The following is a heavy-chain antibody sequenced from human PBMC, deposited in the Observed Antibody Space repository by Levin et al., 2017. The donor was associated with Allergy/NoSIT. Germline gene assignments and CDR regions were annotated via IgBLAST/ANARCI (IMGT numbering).Heavy chain of an antibody. J-gene: IGHJ4*02. Sequence: GESLKISCAASGFTFSSYDMNWVRQAPGKGLEWVAVISYDGSNKYYADSVKGRFTISRDNSKNTLYLQMNSLRAEDTAVYYCARAPSGSYFDYWGQGTLVTVSS. V-gene: IGHV3-30-3*01. CDR2: ISYDGSNK. CDR1: GFTFSSYD. CDR3: ARAPSGSYFDY. D-gene: IGHD1-26*01.